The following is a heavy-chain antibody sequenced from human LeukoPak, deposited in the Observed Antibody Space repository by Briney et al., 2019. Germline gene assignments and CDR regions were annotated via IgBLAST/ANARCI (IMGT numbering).Heavy chain of an antibody. Sequence: GGSLRLSCAASGFTFSSYSMNWVRQAPGKGLEWVSYISSSSKTIYYADSVKGRFTISRDNAKNSLYLQMNSLRAEDTAVYYCATTGVLTGFYTWDFDYWGQGTLVTVSS. CDR2: ISSSSKTI. J-gene: IGHJ4*02. D-gene: IGHD3-9*01. CDR1: GFTFSSYS. CDR3: ATTGVLTGFYTWDFDY. V-gene: IGHV3-48*01.